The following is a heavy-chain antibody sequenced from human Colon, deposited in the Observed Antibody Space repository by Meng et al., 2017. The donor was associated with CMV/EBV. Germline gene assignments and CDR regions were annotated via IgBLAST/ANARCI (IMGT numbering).Heavy chain of an antibody. V-gene: IGHV3-21*01. CDR2: ISSSSSYI. J-gene: IGHJ6*02. CDR3: ARDQYTAMVKDGMDV. CDR1: GFTFSSYP. D-gene: IGHD5-18*01. Sequence: GESLKISCAASGFTFSSYPMYWVRQAPGKGLEWVASISSSSSYIYYADSLKGRFTISRDDARYSLFLQMNSLSVEDTAVYYCARDQYTAMVKDGMDVWGQGTTVTVSS.